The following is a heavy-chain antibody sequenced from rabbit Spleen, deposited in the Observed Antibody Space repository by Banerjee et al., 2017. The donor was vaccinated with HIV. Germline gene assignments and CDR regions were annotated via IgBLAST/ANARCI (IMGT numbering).Heavy chain of an antibody. CDR2: IEGGSSTFS. J-gene: IGHJ6*01. CDR3: ARDLVAVIGWNFGW. V-gene: IGHV1S45*01. D-gene: IGHD4-1*01. Sequence: QEHLKESGGGLVQPGGSLKLSCTASGFTLSSYYMNWVRQATGKGLEWIACIEGGSSTFSYFASWAKGRFIMSRTSSTTVTLQMTSLTASDTATYFCARDLVAVIGWNFGWWGPGTLVTVS. CDR1: GFTLSSYYM.